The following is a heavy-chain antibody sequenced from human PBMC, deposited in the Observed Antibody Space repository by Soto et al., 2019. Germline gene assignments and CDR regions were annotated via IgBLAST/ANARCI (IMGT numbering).Heavy chain of an antibody. CDR3: ARGVIVVVPAATPYYYYYGMDV. CDR2: IIPIFGTA. CDR1: GGTFSSYA. D-gene: IGHD2-2*01. Sequence: RASVKVSCKASGGTFSSYAISWVRQAPGQGLEWMGGIIPIFGTANYAQKFQGRVTITADESTSTAYMELSSLRSEDTAVYYCARGVIVVVPAATPYYYYYGMDVWGQGTTVTVSS. J-gene: IGHJ6*02. V-gene: IGHV1-69*13.